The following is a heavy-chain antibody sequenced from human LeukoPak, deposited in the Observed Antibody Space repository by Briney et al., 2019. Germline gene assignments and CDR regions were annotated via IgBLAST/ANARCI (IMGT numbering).Heavy chain of an antibody. Sequence: SQTLSLTCTVSGGSISSGSLYWTWIRQPAGRGLEWIGLIYTSGSTNYNPSLRSRVTISLDTSKNQFSLKLTSVTAADTAVYYCARDLDYWGQGTLVTVSS. CDR3: ARDLDY. V-gene: IGHV4-61*02. CDR2: IYTSGST. CDR1: GGSISSGSLY. J-gene: IGHJ4*02.